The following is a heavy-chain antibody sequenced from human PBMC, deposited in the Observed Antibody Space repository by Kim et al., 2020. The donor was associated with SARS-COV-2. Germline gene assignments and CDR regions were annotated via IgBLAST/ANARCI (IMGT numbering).Heavy chain of an antibody. CDR1: GDSVSSNSAT. V-gene: IGHV6-1*01. J-gene: IGHJ5*02. CDR3: AQSIVGTSWLNWFDP. D-gene: IGHD1-26*01. CDR2: TYYKSKWYD. Sequence: SQTLSVTCAISGDSVSSNSATWNWIRQSPSRGLEWLGRTYYKSKWYDDYAVSVKSRITINPDTSKNQFSLQLNSVTPEDTAVYYCAQSIVGTSWLNWFDPWGQGTLVTVSS.